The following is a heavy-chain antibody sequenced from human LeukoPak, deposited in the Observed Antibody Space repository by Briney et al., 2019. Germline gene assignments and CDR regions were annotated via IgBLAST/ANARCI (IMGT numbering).Heavy chain of an antibody. D-gene: IGHD5-12*01. CDR1: GFTFSSYA. CDR2: ISYDGSNK. V-gene: IGHV3-30*04. J-gene: IGHJ4*02. CDR3: ARDNGWLRYFDY. Sequence: GGSLRLSCAASGFTFSSYAMHWVRQAPGKGLEWVAVISYDGSNKYYADSVKGRFTISRDNSKNTLYLQMNSLRAEDTAVYHCARDNGWLRYFDYWGQGTLVTVSS.